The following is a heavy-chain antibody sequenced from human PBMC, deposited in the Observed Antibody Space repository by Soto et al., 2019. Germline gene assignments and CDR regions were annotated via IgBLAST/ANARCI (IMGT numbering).Heavy chain of an antibody. CDR2: IYYSGST. J-gene: IGHJ6*02. Sequence: PSETLSLTYIISGRPISNSSYYRGWIRHPPGKGLEWIGSIYYSGSTYYNPSLKSRVTISVDTSKNQFSLKLSSVTAADTAVYYCATMYNWNDLNYYCYYGMDVWGQGTTVT. V-gene: IGHV4-39*01. D-gene: IGHD1-20*01. CDR1: GRPISNSSYY. CDR3: ATMYNWNDLNYYCYYGMDV.